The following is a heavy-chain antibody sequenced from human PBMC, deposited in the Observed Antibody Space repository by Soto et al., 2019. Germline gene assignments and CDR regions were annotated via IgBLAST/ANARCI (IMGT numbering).Heavy chain of an antibody. Sequence: KPSETLSLTCTVSGGPLRSYCWSWIRQPPGKGLEWIGYIYDSGNTDYNPSLKSRVTISVDTSKNQFSLKLSSVTTADTAVYSCARGGGKYYYESSCHSNHAMDVWGPGTTVTVSS. CDR3: ARGGGKYYYESSCHSNHAMDV. CDR2: IYDSGNT. V-gene: IGHV4-59*01. J-gene: IGHJ6*02. CDR1: GGPLRSYC. D-gene: IGHD3-22*01.